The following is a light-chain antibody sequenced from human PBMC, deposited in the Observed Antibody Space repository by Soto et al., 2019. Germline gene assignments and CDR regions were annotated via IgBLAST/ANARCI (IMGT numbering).Light chain of an antibody. CDR2: AAS. CDR1: QSISSY. Sequence: DIQMTQTPSSLSASVGDRVTITCRASQSISSYLNWYQQKPGKAPKLLIYAASSLQSGVPSRFSGRASGTDFTLTIGIVPADDSVNYCQQRSNWPPITFGERRLPEIK. CDR3: QQRSNWPPIT. V-gene: IGKV1-39*01. J-gene: IGKJ5*01.